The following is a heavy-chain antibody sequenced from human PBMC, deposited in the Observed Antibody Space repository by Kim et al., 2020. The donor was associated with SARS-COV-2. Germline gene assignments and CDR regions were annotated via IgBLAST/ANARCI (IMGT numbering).Heavy chain of an antibody. CDR3: AKETFELRIYYFDY. Sequence: GGSLRLSCAASGFTFDNFAMSCVRRAPGKGLEWVAGIPGNGGNAYYADSVKGRFTISRDNSKNTLYLQINSLRAEDTAVYYCAKETFELRIYYFDYWGQGTLVTVSS. V-gene: IGHV3-23*01. J-gene: IGHJ4*02. CDR1: GFTFDNFA. D-gene: IGHD3-16*01. CDR2: IPGNGGNA.